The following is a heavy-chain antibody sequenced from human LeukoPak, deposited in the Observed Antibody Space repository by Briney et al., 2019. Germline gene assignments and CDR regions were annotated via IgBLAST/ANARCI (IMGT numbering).Heavy chain of an antibody. CDR2: IYYSGTT. V-gene: IGHV4-39*01. J-gene: IGHJ4*02. Sequence: SETLSLTCTVSGGSISSSRYHWGWIRQPPGKGLEWIGSIYYSGTTFYNPSLKSRVTISVDTSKNQFSLKVSSVTAAHTAVYYCATTYSYTSGGYDYWGQGTLVTVSS. D-gene: IGHD5-18*01. CDR1: GGSISSSRYH. CDR3: ATTYSYTSGGYDY.